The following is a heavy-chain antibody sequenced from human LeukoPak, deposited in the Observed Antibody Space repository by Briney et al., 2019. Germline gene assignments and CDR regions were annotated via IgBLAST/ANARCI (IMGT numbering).Heavy chain of an antibody. CDR1: GGSFSGHY. Sequence: PSETLSLTCAVYGGSFSGHYWSWIRQPPGKGLEWIGEINHSGSTNYNPSLKSRVTISVDTSKNQFSLKLSSVTAADTAVYYCARGHIGAYDYVWGSYRRDYFDYWGQGTLVTVSS. V-gene: IGHV4-34*01. CDR2: INHSGST. CDR3: ARGHIGAYDYVWGSYRRDYFDY. J-gene: IGHJ4*02. D-gene: IGHD3-16*02.